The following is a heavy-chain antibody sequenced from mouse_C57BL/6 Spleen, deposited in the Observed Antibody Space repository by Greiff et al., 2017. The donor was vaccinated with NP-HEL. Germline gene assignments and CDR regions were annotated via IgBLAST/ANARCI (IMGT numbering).Heavy chain of an antibody. J-gene: IGHJ4*01. Sequence: VQLQQSGAELVKPGASVKLSCKASGYTFTSYWMQWVKQRPGQGLEWIGEIDPSDSYTNYNQKFKGKATLTVDTSSSTAYMQLSSLTSEDSAVYYCARVVVEGYYWGQGTSVTVSS. CDR1: GYTFTSYW. D-gene: IGHD1-1*01. V-gene: IGHV1-50*01. CDR2: IDPSDSYT. CDR3: ARVVVEGYY.